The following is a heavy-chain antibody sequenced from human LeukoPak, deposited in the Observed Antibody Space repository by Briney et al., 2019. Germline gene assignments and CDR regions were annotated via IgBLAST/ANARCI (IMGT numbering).Heavy chain of an antibody. J-gene: IGHJ4*02. D-gene: IGHD3-3*02. CDR2: ISSGSSYT. CDR3: ARGDKYIAFSPPLQGFDY. V-gene: IGHV3-21*01. CDR1: GFTFSSYS. Sequence: GGSLRLSCAASGFTFSSYSMNWVRQAPGKGPEWVSSISSGSSYTYFADSVKGRFTISRDNAKNSLYLQMNSLRAEDTAVYYCARGDKYIAFSPPLQGFDYWGQGTLVTVSS.